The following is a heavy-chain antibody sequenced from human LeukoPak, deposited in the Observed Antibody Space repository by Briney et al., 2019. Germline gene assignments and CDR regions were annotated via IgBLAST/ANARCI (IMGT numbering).Heavy chain of an antibody. J-gene: IGHJ6*03. Sequence: ASVKVSCKASGYTFTSYDINWVRQATGQGLEWMGWMNPNSGNTGYAQKFQGRVTMTRNTSISTAYMELSSLRSEDTAVYYCARGSRPSVTIFGVVTGLYYYYMDVWGKGTTVTVSS. D-gene: IGHD3-3*01. V-gene: IGHV1-8*01. CDR1: GYTFTSYD. CDR3: ARGSRPSVTIFGVVTGLYYYYMDV. CDR2: MNPNSGNT.